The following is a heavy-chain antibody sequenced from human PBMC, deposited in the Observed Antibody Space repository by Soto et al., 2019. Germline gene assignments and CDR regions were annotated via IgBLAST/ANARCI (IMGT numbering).Heavy chain of an antibody. CDR1: GGTFSSYA. J-gene: IGHJ3*02. Sequence: QVQLVQSGAEVKKPGSSVKVSCKASGGTFSSYAISWVRQAPGQGLEWMGGIIPIFGTENYAQKFQGRVTITADESTSTAYMELSSLRSEDTAVYYWARVAYDSSGYYYPNFAFDIWGQGTMVTVSS. CDR2: IIPIFGTE. D-gene: IGHD3-22*01. V-gene: IGHV1-69*01. CDR3: ARVAYDSSGYYYPNFAFDI.